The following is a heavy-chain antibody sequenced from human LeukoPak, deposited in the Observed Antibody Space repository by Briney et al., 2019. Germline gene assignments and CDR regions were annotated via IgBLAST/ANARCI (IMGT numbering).Heavy chain of an antibody. V-gene: IGHV3-11*01. CDR2: ISSSGSTI. J-gene: IGHJ4*02. D-gene: IGHD3-10*01. CDR3: TTDLPITMVRGVIDY. CDR1: GFTFSDYY. Sequence: GGSLRLSCAASGFTFSDYYMSWIRQAPGKGLEWVSYISSSGSTIYYADSVKGRFTISRDNAKNSLYLQMNSLRAEDTAVYYCTTDLPITMVRGVIDYWGQGTLVTVSS.